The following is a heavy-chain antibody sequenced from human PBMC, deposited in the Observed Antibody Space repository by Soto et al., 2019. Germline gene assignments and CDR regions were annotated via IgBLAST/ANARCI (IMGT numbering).Heavy chain of an antibody. J-gene: IGHJ4*02. V-gene: IGHV1-3*01. CDR2: AGNGNT. CDR1: AYTFTTNT. D-gene: IGHD1-26*01. CDR3: AKDVLSGSHMG. Sequence: ASVKVSCKASAYTFTTNTMHWVRQAPGQRLECAGNGNTKLSQNLQDRVTIARDTSASTAYMELSSLRSEDTAVYYCAKDVLSGSHMGWGQGTLVTVSS.